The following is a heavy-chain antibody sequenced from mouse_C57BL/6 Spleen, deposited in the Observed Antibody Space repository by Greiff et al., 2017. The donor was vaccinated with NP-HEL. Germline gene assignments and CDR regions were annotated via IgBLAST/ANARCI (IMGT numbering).Heavy chain of an antibody. Sequence: LVESGPELVKPGASVKISCKASGYAFSSSWMNWVKQRPGKGLEWIGRIYPGDGDTNYNGKFKGKATLTADKSSSTAYMQLSSLTSEDSAVYFCARRGITTVDAMDYWGQGTSVTVSS. CDR1: GYAFSSSW. CDR3: ARRGITTVDAMDY. J-gene: IGHJ4*01. V-gene: IGHV1-82*01. CDR2: IYPGDGDT. D-gene: IGHD1-1*01.